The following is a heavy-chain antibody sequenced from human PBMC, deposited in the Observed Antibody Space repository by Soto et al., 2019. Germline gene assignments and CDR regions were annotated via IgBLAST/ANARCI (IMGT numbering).Heavy chain of an antibody. J-gene: IGHJ6*02. CDR3: ARQQLLPYYYSLDV. CDR2: IYYRGST. V-gene: IGHV4-59*01. D-gene: IGHD6-13*01. Sequence: PSETLSLTCTVSGGSISGYYWSWIRQPPGKGLEYIGYIYYRGSTNYNPSLNSRVTMSVDTSRNLFSLKVNSVTAADTAVYYCARQQLLPYYYSLDVWGQGTTVTVSS. CDR1: GGSISGYY.